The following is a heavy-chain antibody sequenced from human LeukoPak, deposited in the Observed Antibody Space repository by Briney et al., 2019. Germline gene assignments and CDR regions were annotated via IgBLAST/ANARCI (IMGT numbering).Heavy chain of an antibody. V-gene: IGHV4-59*01. CDR2: IYYTGTT. CDR1: GASISNDY. J-gene: IGHJ6*02. Sequence: NASETLSLTCTVSGASISNDYWSWIRQPPGKALEWIGYIYYTGTTKYNPSLKSRATISQDTSKNQFSLKLTSVTAADTALFFCARGYDIDVWGQGTTVTVSS. CDR3: ARGYDIDV.